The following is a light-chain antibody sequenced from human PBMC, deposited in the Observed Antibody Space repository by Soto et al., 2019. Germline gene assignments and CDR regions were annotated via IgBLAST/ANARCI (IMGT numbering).Light chain of an antibody. Sequence: SYDLTQTPSVSVAPGQTARLTCGGDTVGSKSIHWYQQKAGQAPVLVVYDDSDRPSGIPERFSGSNSENMATLTISRVEAGDEADYYCQVWNSFGDHVVFGGGTKLTVL. V-gene: IGLV3-21*02. CDR3: QVWNSFGDHVV. CDR1: TVGSKS. CDR2: DDS. J-gene: IGLJ2*01.